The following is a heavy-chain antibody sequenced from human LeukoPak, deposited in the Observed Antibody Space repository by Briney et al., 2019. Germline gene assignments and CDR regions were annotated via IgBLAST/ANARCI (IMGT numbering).Heavy chain of an antibody. CDR1: EFTFSSYS. CDR2: ISNTASSI. V-gene: IGHV3-48*04. D-gene: IGHD4-23*01. Sequence: PGGSLRLSCAGSEFTFSSYSMSWVRQAPGKGLEWVSYISNTASSIYYADSVKGRFTISRDNAKNSLYLQMNSLRAEDTAVYYCARDVTYHGGDWFDPWGQGTLVTVSS. CDR3: ARDVTYHGGDWFDP. J-gene: IGHJ5*02.